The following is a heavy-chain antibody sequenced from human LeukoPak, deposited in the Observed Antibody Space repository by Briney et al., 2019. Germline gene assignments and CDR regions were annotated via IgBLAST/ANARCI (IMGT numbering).Heavy chain of an antibody. CDR1: GYTFTSNY. CDR2: INPSGGST. J-gene: IGHJ4*02. CDR3: ARGGPNSFVVVVAATPAFDY. Sequence: ASVKVSCKAFGYTFTSNYMHWVRQAPGQGLEWMGIINPSGGSTSYAQKFQGRVTMTRDTSTSYMELSSLRSEDTAVYYCARGGPNSFVVVVAATPAFDYWGQGTLVTVSS. D-gene: IGHD2-15*01. V-gene: IGHV1-46*01.